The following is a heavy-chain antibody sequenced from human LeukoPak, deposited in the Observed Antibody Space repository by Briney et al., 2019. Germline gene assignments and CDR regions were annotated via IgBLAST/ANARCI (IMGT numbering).Heavy chain of an antibody. V-gene: IGHV3-66*01. Sequence: GGSLRLSCAAYGFTVSSNCMSWVRQAPGKGLEWGSVIYSGGSTYYADSVKGRFTISRDNSKNTLYLQMNSLRAEDTAVYYCASSGSDETYYDFWSGYYTGINYFDYWGQGTLVTVSS. CDR3: ASSGSDETYYDFWSGYYTGINYFDY. J-gene: IGHJ4*02. CDR2: IYSGGST. D-gene: IGHD3-3*01. CDR1: GFTVSSNC.